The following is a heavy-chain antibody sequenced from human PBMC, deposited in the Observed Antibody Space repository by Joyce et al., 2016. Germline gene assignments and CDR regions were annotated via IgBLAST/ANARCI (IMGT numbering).Heavy chain of an antibody. CDR3: TTALLGDGYNWGDWFDP. Sequence: EVQLVESGGGLVKPGGSLRLSCAASGFTFSNAWMSWGRQAPGKGLEWVGRIKAKADGGTTDYAATVKGRFTISTDDSKKTLYLQMNSLKTEDTAVYYCTTALLGDGYNWGDWFDPWGQGTLVTVSS. J-gene: IGHJ5*02. CDR1: GFTFSNAW. V-gene: IGHV3-15*01. CDR2: IKAKADGGTT. D-gene: IGHD5-24*01.